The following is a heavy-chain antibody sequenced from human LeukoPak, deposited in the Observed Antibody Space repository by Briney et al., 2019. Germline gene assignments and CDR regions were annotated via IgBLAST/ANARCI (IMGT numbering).Heavy chain of an antibody. CDR1: GFTFSSYW. Sequence: PGGSLRLSCAASGFTFSSYWMSWVRQAPGKGLEWVSSISSSSSYIYYADSIKGRFTISRDNAKNSLHLQLNSLRAEDTAVYYCARDRDYDILTGSYFDYWGQGTLVTVSS. D-gene: IGHD3-9*01. V-gene: IGHV3-21*01. CDR2: ISSSSSYI. J-gene: IGHJ4*02. CDR3: ARDRDYDILTGSYFDY.